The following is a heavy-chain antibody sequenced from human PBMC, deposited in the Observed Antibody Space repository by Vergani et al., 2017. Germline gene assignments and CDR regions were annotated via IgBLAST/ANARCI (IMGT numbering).Heavy chain of an antibody. Sequence: QVQLVQSGAEVKKPGASVKVSCKASGYTFTGYYMHWVRQAPGQGLEWMGWINPNSGGTNYAQKFQGRVTMTEDTSTDTAYMELSSLRSEDTAVYYCATDRRGYSYGYSYYYYYGMDVWGQGTTVTVS. J-gene: IGHJ6*02. D-gene: IGHD5-18*01. CDR2: INPNSGGT. V-gene: IGHV1-2*02. CDR3: ATDRRGYSYGYSYYYYYGMDV. CDR1: GYTFTGYY.